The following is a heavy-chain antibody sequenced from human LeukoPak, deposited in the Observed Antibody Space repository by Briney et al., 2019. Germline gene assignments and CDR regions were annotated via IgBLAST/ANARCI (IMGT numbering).Heavy chain of an antibody. Sequence: SVKVSCKASGGTFSSYAISWVRQAPGQGLEWMGGIIPIFGTANYAQKFQGRVTITADESASTAYMELSSLRSEDTAVYYCASEAATGYYFDYWGQGTLVTVSS. CDR1: GGTFSSYA. CDR2: IIPIFGTA. V-gene: IGHV1-69*01. D-gene: IGHD2-15*01. J-gene: IGHJ4*02. CDR3: ASEAATGYYFDY.